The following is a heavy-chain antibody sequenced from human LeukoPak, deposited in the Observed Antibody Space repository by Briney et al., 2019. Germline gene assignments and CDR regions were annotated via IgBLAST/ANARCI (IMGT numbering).Heavy chain of an antibody. Sequence: SETLSLTCTVSGGSISSYYWSWIRQPPGKGLEWIGYIYYSGSTNYNPSLKSRVTISVDTSKNQFSLKLSSVTAADTAVYYCARPRPENDAFDIWGQGTMVTVFS. CDR3: ARPRPENDAFDI. V-gene: IGHV4-59*01. CDR2: IYYSGST. J-gene: IGHJ3*02. CDR1: GGSISSYY.